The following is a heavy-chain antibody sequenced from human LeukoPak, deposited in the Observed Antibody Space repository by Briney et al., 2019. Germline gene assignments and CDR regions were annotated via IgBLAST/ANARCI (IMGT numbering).Heavy chain of an antibody. CDR3: ARPYGGNSGLDY. Sequence: SQTLSLTCAVSGGSISSGGYSWSWIRQPPGKGLEWIGYIYHSGSTYYNPSFKSRVTISVDTSKNQFSLKLSSVTAADTAVYYCARPYGGNSGLDYWGPGTLVTVSS. CDR2: IYHSGST. D-gene: IGHD4-23*01. CDR1: GGSISSGGYS. J-gene: IGHJ4*02. V-gene: IGHV4-30-2*01.